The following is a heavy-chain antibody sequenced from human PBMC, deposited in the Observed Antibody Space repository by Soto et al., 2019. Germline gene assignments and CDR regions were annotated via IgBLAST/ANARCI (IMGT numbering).Heavy chain of an antibody. Sequence: QVQLVESGGGVVQPGRSLRLSCAASGFTFSSYGMHWVRQAPGKGLEWVAVISYDGSNKDYADSVKGRFTISRDNSKNTLYLQMNSLRAEDTAVYYCAKYSSGVDAFDIWGQGTMVTVSS. CDR1: GFTFSSYG. CDR2: ISYDGSNK. V-gene: IGHV3-30*18. CDR3: AKYSSGVDAFDI. D-gene: IGHD6-19*01. J-gene: IGHJ3*02.